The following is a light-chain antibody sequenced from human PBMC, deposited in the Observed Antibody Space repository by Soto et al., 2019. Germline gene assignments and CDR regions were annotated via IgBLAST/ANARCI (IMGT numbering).Light chain of an antibody. CDR3: QQSYTTPYT. CDR2: AAS. V-gene: IGKV1-39*01. J-gene: IGKJ2*01. Sequence: DIQMTQSPSSLSASVGDRLTITCRASQSISSFLNWYQQKPGKAPNLLIYAASSLQSGVPSRFSGSGSGTDFTLTISSLQPEDFATYYCQQSYTTPYTFGQGTKLEIK. CDR1: QSISSF.